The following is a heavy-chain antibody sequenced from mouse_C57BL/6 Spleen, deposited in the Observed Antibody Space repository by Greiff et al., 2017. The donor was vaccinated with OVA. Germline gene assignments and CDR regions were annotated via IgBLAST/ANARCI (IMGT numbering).Heavy chain of an antibody. CDR1: GYSITSGYY. J-gene: IGHJ3*01. CDR3: ARDLLWEAY. CDR2: LSYDGSN. D-gene: IGHD2-1*01. Sequence: ESGPGLVKPSQSLSLTCSVTGYSITSGYYWNWIRQFPGNKLEWMGYLSYDGSNNYNPSLKNRISITRDTSKNQFFLKLNSVTTEDTATYYCARDLLWEAYWGQGTLVTVSA. V-gene: IGHV3-6*01.